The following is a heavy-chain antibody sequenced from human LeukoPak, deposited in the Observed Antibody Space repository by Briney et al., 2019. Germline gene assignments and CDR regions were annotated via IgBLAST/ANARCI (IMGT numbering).Heavy chain of an antibody. V-gene: IGHV3-23*01. CDR2: ISGSGGST. D-gene: IGHD6-19*01. J-gene: IGHJ6*02. CDR3: AKAHPYSSGWYAYYYYGMDV. CDR1: KFTFSHYG. Sequence: GGSLRLSCTASKFTFSHYGMQWVRQAPGKGLEWVSAISGSGGSTYYADSVKGRFTISRDNSKNTLYLQMNSLRAEDTAVYYCAKAHPYSSGWYAYYYYGMDVWGQGTTVIVSS.